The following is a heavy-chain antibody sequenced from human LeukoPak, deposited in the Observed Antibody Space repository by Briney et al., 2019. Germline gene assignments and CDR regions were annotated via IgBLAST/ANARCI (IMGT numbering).Heavy chain of an antibody. CDR2: ISYDGSNK. D-gene: IGHD3-22*01. J-gene: IGHJ6*02. V-gene: IGHV3-30-3*01. Sequence: GGSLRLSCAASGFTSSSYAMHWVRQAPGKGLEWVAVISYDGSNKYYADSVKGRFTISRDNSKNTLYLQMNSLRAEDTAVYYCARDPAYYDSSGYSHYYGMDVWGQGTTVTVSS. CDR1: GFTSSSYA. CDR3: ARDPAYYDSSGYSHYYGMDV.